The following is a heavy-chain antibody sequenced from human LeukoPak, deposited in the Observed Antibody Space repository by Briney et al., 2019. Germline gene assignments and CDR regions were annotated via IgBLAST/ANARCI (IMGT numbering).Heavy chain of an antibody. CDR2: INPSGGST. CDR3: ARDQGYCGGDCYIRACCGYFDY. J-gene: IGHJ4*02. CDR1: GYTFTSYY. D-gene: IGHD2-21*02. V-gene: IGHV1-46*01. Sequence: ASVKVSCKASGYTFTSYYMHWVRQAPGQGLEWMGIINPSGGSTSYAQKFQGRVTMTRHTSTSTVYMELSSLRSEDTAVYYCARDQGYCGGDCYIRACCGYFDYWGQGTLVTVSS.